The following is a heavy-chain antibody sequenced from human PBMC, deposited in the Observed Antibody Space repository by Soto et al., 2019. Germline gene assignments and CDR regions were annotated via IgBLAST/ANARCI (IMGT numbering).Heavy chain of an antibody. V-gene: IGHV3-74*01. CDR2: INHDGSST. Sequence: EVQLVESGGGLVQPGGSLRLSCAASGFTFSDYWMHWVRQAPGKGPLWVSRINHDGSSTVYADSVKGRFTISRDNAKNTLYLKMNSLRVEDTAVYYCASAYGMEVWGQGTTVTVSS. J-gene: IGHJ6*02. CDR3: ASAYGMEV. D-gene: IGHD3-16*01. CDR1: GFTFSDYW.